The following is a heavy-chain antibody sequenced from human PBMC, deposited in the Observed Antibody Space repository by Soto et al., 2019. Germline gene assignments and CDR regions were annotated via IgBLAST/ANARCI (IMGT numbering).Heavy chain of an antibody. V-gene: IGHV3-33*01. CDR2: IWYDGSNK. D-gene: IGHD5-18*01. J-gene: IGHJ4*02. Sequence: PGGSLRLSCAASGFTFSSYGMHWVRKAPGKGLEWVAVIWYDGSNKYYADSVKGRFTISRDNSKNTLYLQMNSLRAEDTAVYYCARDPSWIQLGPFDYWGQGTLVTVSS. CDR3: ARDPSWIQLGPFDY. CDR1: GFTFSSYG.